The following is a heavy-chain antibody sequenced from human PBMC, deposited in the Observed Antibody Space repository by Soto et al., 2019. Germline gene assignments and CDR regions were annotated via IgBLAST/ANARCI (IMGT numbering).Heavy chain of an antibody. CDR2: ISYDGSNK. CDR3: ARDKRDLRFLEWSYYFDY. Sequence: QVQLVESGGGVVQPGRSLRLSCAPSGFTFSNYAMHWVRQAPGKGLEWVAVISYDGSNKYYADSVKCRFTISRDNSKNTLYLQMNSLRAEDTAVYYCARDKRDLRFLEWSYYFDYWGQGTLVTVSS. D-gene: IGHD3-3*01. J-gene: IGHJ4*02. CDR1: GFTFSNYA. V-gene: IGHV3-30-3*01.